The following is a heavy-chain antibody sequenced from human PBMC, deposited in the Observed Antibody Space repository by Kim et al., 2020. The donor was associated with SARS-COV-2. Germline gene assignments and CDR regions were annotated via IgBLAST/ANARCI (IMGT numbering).Heavy chain of an antibody. Sequence: ASVKVSCKASGYTFTSYGISWVRQAPGQGLEWMGWISAYNGNTNYAQKLQDRVTMTTDTSTSTAYMELRSLRSDDTAVYYCARQVAAAGTWYYYYGMDVWGQGTTVTVSS. V-gene: IGHV1-18*01. CDR2: ISAYNGNT. J-gene: IGHJ6*02. CDR3: ARQVAAAGTWYYYYGMDV. CDR1: GYTFTSYG. D-gene: IGHD6-13*01.